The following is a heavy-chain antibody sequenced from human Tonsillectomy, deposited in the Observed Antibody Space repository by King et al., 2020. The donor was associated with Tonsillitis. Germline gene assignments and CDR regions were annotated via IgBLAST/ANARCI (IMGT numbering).Heavy chain of an antibody. J-gene: IGHJ4*02. CDR2: LDWEDVK. V-gene: IGHV2-70*04. CDR1: GFSLSTSGMC. Sequence: TLKESGPALVKATQTLTLTCTFSGFSLSTSGMCVSWIRQPPGKALEWLARLDWEDVKFYSTSLKTRLTIYKDTSKNQVVLIMTNVDPVDTATYYCARTLGTYGARDRFDYWGQGTLVTVSS. CDR3: ARTLGTYGARDRFDY. D-gene: IGHD1-1*01.